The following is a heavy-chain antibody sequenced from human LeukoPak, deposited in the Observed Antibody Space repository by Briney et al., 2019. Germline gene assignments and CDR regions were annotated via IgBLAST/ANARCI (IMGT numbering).Heavy chain of an antibody. V-gene: IGHV3-30*18. Sequence: GGSLRLSCAASGFTFSSYAVSWVRQAPGKGLEWVAVISYDGSNKYYADSVKGRFTISRDNSKNTLYLQMNSLRAEDTAVYYCAKDYLLHSPYSSGWYGGNFDYWGQGTLVTVSS. CDR2: ISYDGSNK. J-gene: IGHJ4*02. CDR1: GFTFSSYA. CDR3: AKDYLLHSPYSSGWYGGNFDY. D-gene: IGHD6-19*01.